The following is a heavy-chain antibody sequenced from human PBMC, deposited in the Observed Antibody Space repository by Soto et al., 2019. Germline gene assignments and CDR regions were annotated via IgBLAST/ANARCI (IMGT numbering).Heavy chain of an antibody. Sequence: SETLSLTCTLSGGSISSGGYYWSWIRQHPGKGLEWIGYIYYSGSTYYNPSLKSRVTISVDTSKNQFSLKLSSVTAADTAVYYCARDTVRAYYYYGMDVWGQGTTVSVSS. CDR3: ARDTVRAYYYYGMDV. CDR1: GGSISSGGYY. V-gene: IGHV4-31*03. CDR2: IYYSGST. D-gene: IGHD3-10*01. J-gene: IGHJ6*02.